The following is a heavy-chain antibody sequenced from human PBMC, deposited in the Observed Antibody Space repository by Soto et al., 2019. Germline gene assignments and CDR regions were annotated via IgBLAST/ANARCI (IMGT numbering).Heavy chain of an antibody. CDR1: GGTFSSYA. Sequence: ASVKVSCKASGGTFSSYAISWVRQAPGQGLEWMGGIIPIFGTANYAQKFQGRVTITADESTSTAYMELSSLRSEDTAVYYCAKQPSITIFGVVLYGMDVWGQVTTVTVSS. J-gene: IGHJ6*02. CDR3: AKQPSITIFGVVLYGMDV. V-gene: IGHV1-69*13. CDR2: IIPIFGTA. D-gene: IGHD3-3*01.